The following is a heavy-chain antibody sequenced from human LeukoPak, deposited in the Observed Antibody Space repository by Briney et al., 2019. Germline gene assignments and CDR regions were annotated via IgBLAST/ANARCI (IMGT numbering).Heavy chain of an antibody. D-gene: IGHD6-6*01. CDR2: INPNSGGT. Sequence: GASVKVSCKASGYTFTDYYMHWVRQAPGQGLEWMGWINPNSGGTNYAQKFQGRVTMTRDTSISTAYMELSRLRSDDTAVYYCARVRRHSSSSANYYYYMDVWGKGTTVTVSS. J-gene: IGHJ6*03. CDR1: GYTFTDYY. V-gene: IGHV1-2*02. CDR3: ARVRRHSSSSANYYYYMDV.